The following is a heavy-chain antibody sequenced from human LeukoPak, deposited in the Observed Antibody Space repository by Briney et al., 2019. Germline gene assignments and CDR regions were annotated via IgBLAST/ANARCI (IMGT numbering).Heavy chain of an antibody. CDR3: ARGRNVDTSMVNDY. CDR1: EFTFSTYW. D-gene: IGHD5-18*01. Sequence: PGGSLRLSCAASEFTFSTYWMTWVRQAPGKGLEWVADIKQDGSEKYYVDSVKGRFTISRDNAKNSLYLQMNSLRAEDTAVYYCARGRNVDTSMVNDYWGQGTLVTVSS. J-gene: IGHJ4*02. V-gene: IGHV3-7*01. CDR2: IKQDGSEK.